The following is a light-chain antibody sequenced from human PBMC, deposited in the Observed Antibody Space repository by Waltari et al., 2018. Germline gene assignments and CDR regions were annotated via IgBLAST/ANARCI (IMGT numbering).Light chain of an antibody. CDR2: LVS. Sequence: DIVMTQSPLSLSVTPGEPASISCRSSQSLLHGSGNTFLDWYLQKPGQSPQLLIYLVSNRASGVPDRFSGSGSGTDFTLKISRVEAEYVGVYFCMQARQTPWTFGQGTKVEIK. V-gene: IGKV2-28*01. J-gene: IGKJ1*01. CDR1: QSLLHGSGNTF. CDR3: MQARQTPWT.